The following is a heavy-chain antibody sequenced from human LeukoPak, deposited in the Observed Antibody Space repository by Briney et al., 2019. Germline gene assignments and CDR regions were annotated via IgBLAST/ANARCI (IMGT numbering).Heavy chain of an antibody. CDR3: ARAPYYDILTGYYVYYFDY. D-gene: IGHD3-9*01. CDR2: INPSGGST. Sequence: ASVKVSCKASGYTFTSYYMHWVRQAPGQGREWMGIINPSGGSTSYAQKFQGRVTMTRDTSTSTVYMELSSLRSEDTAVYYCARAPYYDILTGYYVYYFDYWGQGTLVTVSS. J-gene: IGHJ4*02. CDR1: GYTFTSYY. V-gene: IGHV1-46*01.